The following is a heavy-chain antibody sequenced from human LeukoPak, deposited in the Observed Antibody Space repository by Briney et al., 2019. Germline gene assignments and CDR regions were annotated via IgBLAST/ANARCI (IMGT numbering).Heavy chain of an antibody. CDR3: ARDENGYVWGSFRA. Sequence: SETLSLTCTVSGGSISSSSFYWGWIRQPPGKGLEWIGSISYSGITYYNPSLESRVTMSLDTSKNQFSLKLSSVTAADTAVYYCARDENGYVWGSFRAWGQGTLVTVSS. V-gene: IGHV4-39*07. CDR2: ISYSGIT. D-gene: IGHD3-16*02. J-gene: IGHJ5*02. CDR1: GGSISSSSFY.